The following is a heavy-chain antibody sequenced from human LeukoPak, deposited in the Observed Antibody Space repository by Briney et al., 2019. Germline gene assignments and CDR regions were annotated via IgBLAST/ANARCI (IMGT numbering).Heavy chain of an antibody. CDR1: GFTFSDYY. CDR3: TSSYCGGDCSPGAFDI. V-gene: IGHV3-11*01. Sequence: AGGSLRLSCAASGFTFSDYYISWIRQAPGKGLEGVSYTSSSGSIIYYADSVKGRFTISRDNAKNSLYLQMNSLRAEDTAVYYCTSSYCGGDCSPGAFDIWGQGTMVTVSS. CDR2: TSSSGSII. J-gene: IGHJ3*02. D-gene: IGHD2-21*02.